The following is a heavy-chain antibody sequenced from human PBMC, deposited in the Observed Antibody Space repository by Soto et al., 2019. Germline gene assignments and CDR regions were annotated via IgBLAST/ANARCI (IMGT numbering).Heavy chain of an antibody. CDR2: IYHSGST. CDR1: GGSISSSNW. Sequence: QVQLQESGPGRVKPSGTLSLTCAVSGGSISSSNWWSWVRQPPGKGLEWIGEIYHSGSTNYNPSLKSRVTISVDNSKNQFSLKLSAVIAADTAVYYCARDGIEVAGYFDYWGQGTLVTVSS. D-gene: IGHD6-19*01. V-gene: IGHV4-4*02. J-gene: IGHJ4*02. CDR3: ARDGIEVAGYFDY.